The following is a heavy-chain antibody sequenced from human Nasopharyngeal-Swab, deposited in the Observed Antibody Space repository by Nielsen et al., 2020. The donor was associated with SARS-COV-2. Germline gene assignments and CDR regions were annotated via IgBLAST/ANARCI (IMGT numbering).Heavy chain of an antibody. CDR3: ARGVYDSSGYLEVDAFDI. V-gene: IGHV4-30-2*01. Sequence: WIRQPPGKGLEWIGYIYYSGSTYYNPSLKSRVTISVDRSKNQFSLKLSFVTAADTAVYYCARGVYDSSGYLEVDAFDIWGQGTMVTVSS. J-gene: IGHJ3*02. D-gene: IGHD3-22*01. CDR2: IYYSGST.